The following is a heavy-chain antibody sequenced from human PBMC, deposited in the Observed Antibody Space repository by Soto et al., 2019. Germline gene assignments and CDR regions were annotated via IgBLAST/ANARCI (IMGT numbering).Heavy chain of an antibody. Sequence: SVKVSCKASGGTFSSYAISWVRQAPGQGLEWMGGIIPIFGTANYAQKFQGRVTITADESTSTAYMELSSLRSEDTAVYYCARVWFGELLIPDYGMDVWGPGTTVTVSS. CDR3: ARVWFGELLIPDYGMDV. D-gene: IGHD3-10*01. J-gene: IGHJ6*02. CDR1: GGTFSSYA. CDR2: IIPIFGTA. V-gene: IGHV1-69*13.